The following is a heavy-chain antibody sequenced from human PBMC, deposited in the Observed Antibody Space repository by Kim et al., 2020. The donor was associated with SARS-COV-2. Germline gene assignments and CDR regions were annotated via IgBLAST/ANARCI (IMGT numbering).Heavy chain of an antibody. V-gene: IGHV3-64*04. CDR3: ARELRDRGYVDL. J-gene: IGHJ2*01. D-gene: IGHD4-17*01. Sequence: YYAYSVKGRLTISREHYRNTLYLQMNSVRTEDRAVYYCARELRDRGYVDLWGRGTLVTVSS.